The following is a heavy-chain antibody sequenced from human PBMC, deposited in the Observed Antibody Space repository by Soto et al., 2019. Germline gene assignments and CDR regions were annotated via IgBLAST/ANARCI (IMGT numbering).Heavy chain of an antibody. D-gene: IGHD6-13*01. Sequence: SETLSLTCAVYGGSFSGYYWSWIRQPPGKGLEWIGEINHSGSTNYNPSLKSRVTISVDTSKNQFSLKLSSGTAADTAVYYCARGLGNIQLVQTRGGMDVWGQGTTVTVSS. CDR2: INHSGST. CDR3: ARGLGNIQLVQTRGGMDV. CDR1: GGSFSGYY. J-gene: IGHJ6*02. V-gene: IGHV4-34*01.